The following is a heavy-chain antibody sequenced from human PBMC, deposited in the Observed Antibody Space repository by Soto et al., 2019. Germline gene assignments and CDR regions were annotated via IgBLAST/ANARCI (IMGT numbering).Heavy chain of an antibody. V-gene: IGHV3-21*01. CDR3: ARDPPLSVLVVVATDDF. CDR2: ISSSSSFR. CDR1: GFTFTNNN. Sequence: GGSLRLSCAASGFTFTNNNMNWVRQAPGKGLEWVSSISSSSSFRNYADSVKGRFSISRDNDKKLVYLQMDSLRAEDTAVYYCARDPPLSVLVVVATDDFWGQGTLVTVSS. D-gene: IGHD3-22*01. J-gene: IGHJ4*02.